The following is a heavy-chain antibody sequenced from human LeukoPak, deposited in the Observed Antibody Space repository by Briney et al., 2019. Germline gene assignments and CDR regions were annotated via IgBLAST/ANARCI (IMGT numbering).Heavy chain of an antibody. D-gene: IGHD5-12*01. Sequence: SETLSLICTVSGGSISNYWSWIRQPPEKGLEWIGNVENTGSTNYNPSLESRVTISVDTSKNHFSLRLSSVTAADTAVYYCARAVGDSGHGRYFDYWGQGTLVTVSS. CDR3: ARAVGDSGHGRYFDY. V-gene: IGHV4-59*01. CDR1: GGSISNY. CDR2: VENTGST. J-gene: IGHJ4*02.